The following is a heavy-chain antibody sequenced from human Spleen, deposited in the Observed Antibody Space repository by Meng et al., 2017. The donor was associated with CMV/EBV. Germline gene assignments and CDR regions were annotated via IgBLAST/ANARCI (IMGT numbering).Heavy chain of an antibody. CDR1: GFTFSNYG. D-gene: IGHD6-6*01. J-gene: IGHJ6*02. V-gene: IGHV3-21*01. CDR3: ARDFGEYSSSQGEYYYYYYGMDV. Sequence: GESLKISCAGSGFTFSNYGLNWVRQAPGKGLEWVASISSKNKYIYYAVSVQGRFTISRDNAKNSLYLQMNSLRAEDTAVYYCARDFGEYSSSQGEYYYYYYGMDVWGQGTTVTVSS. CDR2: ISSKNKYI.